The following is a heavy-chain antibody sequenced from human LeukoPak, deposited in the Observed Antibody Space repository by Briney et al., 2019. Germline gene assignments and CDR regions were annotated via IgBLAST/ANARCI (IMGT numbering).Heavy chain of an antibody. J-gene: IGHJ4*02. V-gene: IGHV1-18*01. D-gene: IGHD2-2*01. CDR3: ARDSLQKLGYCSSTSCRYFDY. CDR1: GYTFISYG. Sequence: ASVKVSCKASGYTFISYGISWVRQAPGQGLEWMGWISAYNGNTNYAQKLQGGVTMTTDTSTSTAYMELRSLRSDDTAVYYCARDSLQKLGYCSSTSCRYFDYWGQGTLVTVSS. CDR2: ISAYNGNT.